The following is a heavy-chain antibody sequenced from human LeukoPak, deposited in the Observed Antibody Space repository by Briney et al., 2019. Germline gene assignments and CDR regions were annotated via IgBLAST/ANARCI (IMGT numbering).Heavy chain of an antibody. J-gene: IGHJ3*02. CDR3: ARDRFGVSYAFDI. CDR1: GFTVSSNY. Sequence: PGGSLRLSCAASGFTVSSNYMSWVRQAPGKGLEWVSVIYSGGSTYYADSVKGRFTISRDNSKNTLYLQMNSLRAEDTAVYYCARDRFGVSYAFDIWGQGTMVTVSS. D-gene: IGHD3-16*01. V-gene: IGHV3-53*01. CDR2: IYSGGST.